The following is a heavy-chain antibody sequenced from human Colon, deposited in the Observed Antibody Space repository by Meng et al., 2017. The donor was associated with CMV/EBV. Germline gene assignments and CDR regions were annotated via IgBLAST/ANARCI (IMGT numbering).Heavy chain of an antibody. J-gene: IGHJ2*01. CDR2: INTRSSGT. CDR1: GFTFSNYR. V-gene: IGHV3-21*04. D-gene: IGHD5-18*01. CDR3: AKTIQVHWYFDL. Sequence: GGSLRLSCAASGFTFSNYRMSWVRQAPGKGLEWVSSINTRSSGTFYADAVKGRFTISRDNAKNTLHLQMDSLRGEDTAVYYCAKTIQVHWYFDLWGRGTLVTVSS.